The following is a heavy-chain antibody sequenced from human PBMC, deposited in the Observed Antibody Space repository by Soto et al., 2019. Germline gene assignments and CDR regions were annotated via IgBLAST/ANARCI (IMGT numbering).Heavy chain of an antibody. CDR3: ARDDRDYSHAFDI. CDR2: ISSNGGST. D-gene: IGHD4-17*01. Sequence: GGSLRLSCAASGVTFSSYAMHWVRQAPGKGLEYVSAISSNGGSTYYANSVKGRFTISRDNSKNTLYLQMGSLRAEDMAVYYCARDDRDYSHAFDIWGQGTMVTVSS. CDR1: GVTFSSYA. J-gene: IGHJ3*02. V-gene: IGHV3-64*01.